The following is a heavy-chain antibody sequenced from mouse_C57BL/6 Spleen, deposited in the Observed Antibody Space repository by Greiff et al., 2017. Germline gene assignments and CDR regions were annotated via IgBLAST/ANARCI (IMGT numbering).Heavy chain of an antibody. J-gene: IGHJ2*01. CDR2: ISYDGSQ. D-gene: IGHD1-1*01. CDR1: GYSITSGYS. V-gene: IGHV3-6*01. CDR3: ARGPPHYCDSSDVGYFDY. Sequence: VQLQQSGPGLVKPSQSLSLTSSVTGYSITSGYSWNWIRQFPGNKLEWMGYISYDGSQNTNPSLKNRISITRDTSKNQFFLKLNSVTTEDTATYYCARGPPHYCDSSDVGYFDYWGQGATHTVSS.